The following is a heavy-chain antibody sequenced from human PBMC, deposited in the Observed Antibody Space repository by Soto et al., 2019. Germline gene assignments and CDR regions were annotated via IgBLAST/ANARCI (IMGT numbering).Heavy chain of an antibody. V-gene: IGHV3-15*07. J-gene: IGHJ4*02. CDR3: TTEYYDILTGYSTGHTSDY. D-gene: IGHD3-9*01. CDR1: GFTFSNAW. CDR2: IKSKTDGGTT. Sequence: GGSLRLSCAASGFTFSNAWMNWVRQAPGKGLEWVGRIKSKTDGGTTDYAAPVKGRFTISRDDSKNTLYLQMNSLKTEDTAVYYCTTEYYDILTGYSTGHTSDYWGQGTLVTVSS.